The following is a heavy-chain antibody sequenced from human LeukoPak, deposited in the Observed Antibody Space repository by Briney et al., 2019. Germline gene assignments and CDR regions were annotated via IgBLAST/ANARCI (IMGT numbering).Heavy chain of an antibody. Sequence: SVKXSCKASXXTXXSXXISWVRXAPGQGLXWMGWISAYNGNTNYAQKLQGRVTMTTDTSTSTAYMELRSLRSEDTAVYYCVGGAPNWGFDFWGQGTLDTVSS. CDR1: XXTXXSXX. CDR3: VGGAPNWGFDF. D-gene: IGHD7-27*01. V-gene: IGHV1-18*01. J-gene: IGHJ4*02. CDR2: ISAYNGNT.